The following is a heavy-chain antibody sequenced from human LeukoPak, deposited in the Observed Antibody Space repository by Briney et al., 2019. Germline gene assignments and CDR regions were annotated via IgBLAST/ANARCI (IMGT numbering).Heavy chain of an antibody. CDR2: ISYDGSNK. Sequence: GGSLRLSCAASGFTFSSYAMHWVRQAPGKGLEWVAVISYDGSNKYYADSVKGRFTISRDNSKNTLYLQMNSLRAEDTAVYYCARDLGDYGAGGPYDYWGQGTLVTVSS. CDR1: GFTFSSYA. D-gene: IGHD4-17*01. J-gene: IGHJ4*02. V-gene: IGHV3-30-3*01. CDR3: ARDLGDYGAGGPYDY.